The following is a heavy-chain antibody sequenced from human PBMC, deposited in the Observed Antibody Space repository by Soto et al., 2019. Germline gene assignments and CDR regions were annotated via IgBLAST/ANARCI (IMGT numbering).Heavy chain of an antibody. CDR3: ARAPPQVIAVAGHNSYYYYGKDV. CDR2: IIPIFGTA. CDR1: GGTFSRHA. V-gene: IGHV1-69*01. J-gene: IGHJ6*02. Sequence: QVQLVQSGAEVRKPGSSVRVSCKASGGTFSRHAISWVRQAPGQGLEWMGGIIPIFGTANHAQKFQGRVTIIADESTSTVYMELSCLISEDTAMYYCARAPPQVIAVAGHNSYYYYGKDVWRQGTTLTVSS. D-gene: IGHD6-19*01.